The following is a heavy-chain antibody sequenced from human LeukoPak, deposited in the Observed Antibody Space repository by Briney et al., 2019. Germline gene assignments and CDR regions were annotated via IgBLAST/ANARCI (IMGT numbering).Heavy chain of an antibody. V-gene: IGHV4-39*07. D-gene: IGHD6-13*01. CDR2: IYYDGSA. Sequence: SETLSLTCTVSGGSITSSSHYWGWIRQPPGQGLQWTGLIYYDGSAYYNLSLKSRLTISIDTSKSQFSLQLSSVAAADTAVYYCARAAYWQQLAPNWFDPWGQGTLVTVSS. J-gene: IGHJ5*02. CDR3: ARAAYWQQLAPNWFDP. CDR1: GGSITSSSHY.